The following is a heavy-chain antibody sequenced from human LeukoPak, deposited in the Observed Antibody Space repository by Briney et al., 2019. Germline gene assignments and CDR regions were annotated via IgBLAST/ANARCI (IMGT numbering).Heavy chain of an antibody. CDR3: ARESGYQHLDY. J-gene: IGHJ4*02. CDR2: ITSSSSTI. CDR1: GFTFSSYS. D-gene: IGHD3-3*02. V-gene: IGHV3-48*02. Sequence: PGGSLRLSCAASGFTFSSYSTNWVRQAPGKGLEWVSYITSSSSTIFYADSVKGRFTISRDNAKNSLYLQMNSLRDDDTAVYYCARESGYQHLDYWGQGTLVTVSS.